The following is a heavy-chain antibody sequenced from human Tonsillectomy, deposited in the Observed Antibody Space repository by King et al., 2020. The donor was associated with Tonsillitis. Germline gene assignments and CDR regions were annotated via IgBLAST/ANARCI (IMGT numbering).Heavy chain of an antibody. CDR3: AKVIRYQLLSGGPTSNWFAP. Sequence: VQLVESGGGLVQPGGSLRLSCAASGFTFSSYAMSWVRQAPGKGLEWVSAISGSGGSTYYADSVKGRFTISRDNSKNTLYLQMNSLRAEDTAVYYCAKVIRYQLLSGGPTSNWFAPWGQGTLVTVSP. CDR1: GFTFSSYA. CDR2: ISGSGGST. J-gene: IGHJ5*02. D-gene: IGHD2-2*01. V-gene: IGHV3-23*04.